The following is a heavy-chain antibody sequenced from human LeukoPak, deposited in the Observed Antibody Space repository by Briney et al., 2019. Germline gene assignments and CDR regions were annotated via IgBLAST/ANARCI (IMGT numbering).Heavy chain of an antibody. V-gene: IGHV3-11*04. D-gene: IGHD3-10*01. J-gene: IGHJ3*02. CDR2: ISSSAGNR. Sequence: GGSLRLSCAASGFSFSDYYMSWIRQAPGKGLEWVSYISSSAGNRHYADSVKGRFTISRDNAKNSLYLQMNSLRAEDTAVYYCARDRDSANYYGSGSYSDAFDIWGQGTMVTVSS. CDR3: ARDRDSANYYGSGSYSDAFDI. CDR1: GFSFSDYY.